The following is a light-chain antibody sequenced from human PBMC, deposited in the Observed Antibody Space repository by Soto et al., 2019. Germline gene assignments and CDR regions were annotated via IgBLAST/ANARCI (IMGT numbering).Light chain of an antibody. V-gene: IGKV1-5*01. J-gene: IGKJ1*01. CDR1: QNIYSW. CDR2: DAS. Sequence: DIQMTQSPSTLSASVGDRVTITCRASQNIYSWLAWYQQKPGKAPKLLIYDASGLESGVPSRFSGSGSGTESTLTISSLQPDDFATYYCQQYNTYWTFGQGTKVDIK. CDR3: QQYNTYWT.